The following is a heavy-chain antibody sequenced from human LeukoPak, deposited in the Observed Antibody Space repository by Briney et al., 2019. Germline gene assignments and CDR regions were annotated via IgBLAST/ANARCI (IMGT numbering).Heavy chain of an antibody. J-gene: IGHJ6*02. CDR3: MVRGVIADYYYGMDV. Sequence: PGGSLRLSCAASGFTFTNAWMSCVRQAPGKGLEWVGRIKSKTDGGTTDYAAPVKGRFTISRDDSKNTLYLQMNSLKTEDTAVYYCMVRGVIADYYYGMDVWGQGTTVTVSS. CDR1: GFTFTNAW. V-gene: IGHV3-15*01. CDR2: IKSKTDGGTT. D-gene: IGHD3-10*01.